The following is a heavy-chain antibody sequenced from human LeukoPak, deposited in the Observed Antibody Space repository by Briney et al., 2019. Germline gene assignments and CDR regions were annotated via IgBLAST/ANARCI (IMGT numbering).Heavy chain of an antibody. J-gene: IGHJ3*02. V-gene: IGHV4-59*01. Sequence: SETLSLTCTVAYDSISSYYWSWIRQPPGKGLEWIGYIYYSGSTNYNPSLKSRVTISVDTSKNQFSLKLSSVTAADTAVYYCAGAPTYYDSSGYYYEGAFDIWGQGTMVTVSS. CDR3: AGAPTYYDSSGYYYEGAFDI. D-gene: IGHD3-22*01. CDR2: IYYSGST. CDR1: YDSISSYY.